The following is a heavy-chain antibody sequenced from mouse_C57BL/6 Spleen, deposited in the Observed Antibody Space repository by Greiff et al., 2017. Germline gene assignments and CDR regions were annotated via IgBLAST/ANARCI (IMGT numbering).Heavy chain of an antibody. CDR2: IYPRSGNT. Sequence: QVQLQQSGAELARPGASVKLSCKASGYTFTSYGISWVKQRTGQGLEWIGEIYPRSGNTYYNEQFKGKATLTADKSSSTAYMALRSLTSEDSAVYFCARWEDYGGFDVWGTGTTVTVSS. CDR1: GYTFTSYG. CDR3: ARWEDYGGFDV. V-gene: IGHV1-81*01. D-gene: IGHD2-4*01. J-gene: IGHJ1*03.